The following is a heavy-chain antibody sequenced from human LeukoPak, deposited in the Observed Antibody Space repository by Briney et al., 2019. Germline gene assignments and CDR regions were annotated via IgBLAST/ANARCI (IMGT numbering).Heavy chain of an antibody. D-gene: IGHD5-18*01. V-gene: IGHV3-23*01. CDR2: ISGSGGST. J-gene: IGHJ1*01. CDR3: VKVSGRIQLWSFQH. CDR1: GFTFSSYA. Sequence: GGSLRLSCAASGFTFSSYAMSWVRQAPGKGLEWVSAISGSGGSTYYADSVKGRFTISRDNSKNTLYLQMNSLRAEDTAVYYCVKVSGRIQLWSFQHWGQGTLVTVSS.